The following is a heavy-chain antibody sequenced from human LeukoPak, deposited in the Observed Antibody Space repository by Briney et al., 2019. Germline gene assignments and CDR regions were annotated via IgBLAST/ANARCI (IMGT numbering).Heavy chain of an antibody. V-gene: IGHV7-4-1*02. Sequence: ASVKVSCMASGYTFTNFAMNWVRQAPGQGLEWMGWIDTNTGIPTYAQGFTGRFVFSLDTSVSTVYLQISSLQADDAAVYYCARDPGSQRVNRLARRGDYWGQGTLVTVSS. CDR1: GYTFTNFA. D-gene: IGHD1-14*01. CDR2: IDTNTGIP. CDR3: ARDPGSQRVNRLARRGDY. J-gene: IGHJ4*02.